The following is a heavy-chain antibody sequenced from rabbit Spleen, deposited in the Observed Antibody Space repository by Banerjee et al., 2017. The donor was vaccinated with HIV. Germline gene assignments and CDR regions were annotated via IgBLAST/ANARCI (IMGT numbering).Heavy chain of an antibody. J-gene: IGHJ2*01. CDR1: GFDFSSSYY. CDR3: ARNYVNAFDP. Sequence: QEQLVESGGGLVKPGGTLTLTCKASGFDFSSSYYMCWVRQAPGKGLEWIACIYGDSSGSTWYATWAKGRFTISKASSTTVTLQMTSLTAADTATYFCARNYVNAFDPWGPGTLVTVS. CDR2: IYGDSSGST. V-gene: IGHV1S45*01. D-gene: IGHD1-1*01.